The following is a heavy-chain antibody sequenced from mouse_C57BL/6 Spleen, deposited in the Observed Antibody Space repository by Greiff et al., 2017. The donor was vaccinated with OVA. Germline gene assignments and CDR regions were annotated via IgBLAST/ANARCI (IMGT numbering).Heavy chain of an antibody. CDR2: IRNKANGYTT. CDR3: ARYGLGDAMDY. CDR1: GFTFTDYY. J-gene: IGHJ4*01. V-gene: IGHV7-3*01. Sequence: EVQRVESGGGLVQPGGSLSLSCAASGFTFTDYYMSWVRQPPGKALEWLGFIRNKANGYTTEYSASVKGRFTISRDNSQSILYLQMNALRAEDSATYDWARYGLGDAMDYGGQGTSVTVSS. D-gene: IGHD4-1*01.